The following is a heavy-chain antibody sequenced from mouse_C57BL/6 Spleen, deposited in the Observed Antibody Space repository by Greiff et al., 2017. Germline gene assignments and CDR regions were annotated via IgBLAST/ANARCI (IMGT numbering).Heavy chain of an antibody. CDR3: ARSRITTVVATWDDY. Sequence: VQLQESGAELVKPGASVKISCKASGYAFSSYWMNWVKQRPGKGLEWIGQIYPGDGDTNYNGKFKGKATLTADKSSSTAYMQLSSLTSEDSAVYFCARSRITTVVATWDDYWGQGTTLTVSS. CDR2: IYPGDGDT. J-gene: IGHJ2*01. D-gene: IGHD1-1*01. CDR1: GYAFSSYW. V-gene: IGHV1-80*01.